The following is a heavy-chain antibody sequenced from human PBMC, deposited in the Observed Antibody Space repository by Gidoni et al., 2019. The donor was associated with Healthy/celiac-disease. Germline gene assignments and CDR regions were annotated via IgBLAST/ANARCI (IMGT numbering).Heavy chain of an antibody. CDR3: AKGLSSSWYQNWFDP. CDR2: ISYDGSNK. D-gene: IGHD6-13*01. CDR1: GFTFSSYG. J-gene: IGHJ5*02. Sequence: QVQLVESGGGVVQPGRSLRPSCAASGFTFSSYGMHWVRQAPGKGLGWVAVISYDGSNKYYADSVKGRFTISRDNSKNTLYLQMNSLRAEDTAVYYCAKGLSSSWYQNWFDPWGQGTLVTVSS. V-gene: IGHV3-30*18.